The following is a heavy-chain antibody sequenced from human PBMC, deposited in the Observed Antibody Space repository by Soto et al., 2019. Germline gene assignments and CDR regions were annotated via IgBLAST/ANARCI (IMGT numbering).Heavy chain of an antibody. D-gene: IGHD6-13*01. CDR2: MNPDSGNT. CDR1: GYTFTRDD. Sequence: QVHLVQSGAEVKKPGASVKVSCKASGYTFTRDDIYWVRQAPGQGLELMGWMNPDSGNTGSAQKFQGRVTMTRDTSITTAYLELSSLRSEDTAVYYCARLDSAEGIIDHWGQGTLVTVSS. CDR3: ARLDSAEGIIDH. J-gene: IGHJ4*02. V-gene: IGHV1-8*01.